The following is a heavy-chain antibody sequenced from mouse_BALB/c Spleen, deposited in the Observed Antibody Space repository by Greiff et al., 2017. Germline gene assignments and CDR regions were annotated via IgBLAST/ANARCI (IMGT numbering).Heavy chain of an antibody. CDR3: TRSGRGIRRGYYAMDY. CDR2: INPSTGYT. J-gene: IGHJ4*01. CDR1: GYTFTSYW. D-gene: IGHD2-12*01. V-gene: IGHV1-7*01. Sequence: QVQLQQSGAELAKPGASVKMSCKASGYTFTSYWMHWVKQRPGQGLEWIGYINPSTGYTEYNQKFKDKATLTADKSSSTAYMQLSSLTSEDSAVYYCTRSGRGIRRGYYAMDYWGQGTSVTVSS.